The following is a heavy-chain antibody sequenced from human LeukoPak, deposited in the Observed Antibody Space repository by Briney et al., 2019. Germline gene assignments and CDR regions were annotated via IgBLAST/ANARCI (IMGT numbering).Heavy chain of an antibody. Sequence: GGSLRLSCAASGFTSSNYMMNWVRQAPGKGLEWVANIKQDGSEKYYVDSVKGRFTISRDNAKNSLYLEMNSLRVEDTAFYYCAKDNRRHYTSGPNPDSLHWGQGALVTVSS. CDR2: IKQDGSEK. V-gene: IGHV3-7*03. CDR3: AKDNRRHYTSGPNPDSLH. CDR1: GFTSSNYM. D-gene: IGHD6-19*01. J-gene: IGHJ4*02.